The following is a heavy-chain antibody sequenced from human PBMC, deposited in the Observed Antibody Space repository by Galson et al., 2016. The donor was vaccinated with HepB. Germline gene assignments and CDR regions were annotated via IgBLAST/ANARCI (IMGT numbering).Heavy chain of an antibody. CDR3: AKEATFGMAYSFDY. CDR1: GFTFKNYW. J-gene: IGHJ4*02. Sequence: SLRLSCAGSGFTFKNYWSSWVRQAPGKGLEWVANMKPDESEIYYADSVKGRFIILRDNARNSLYLQMYSLRAEDTAVYYCAKEATFGMAYSFDYWGQGSLVTVSS. D-gene: IGHD2-21*01. CDR2: MKPDESEI. V-gene: IGHV3-7*01.